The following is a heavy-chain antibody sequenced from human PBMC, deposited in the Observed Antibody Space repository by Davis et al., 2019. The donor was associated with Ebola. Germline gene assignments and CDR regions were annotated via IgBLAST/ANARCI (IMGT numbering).Heavy chain of an antibody. J-gene: IGHJ6*04. Sequence: GGSLRLSCAASGFTFSNYGMNWVRQAPGKGLEWVSYISSSSSTIYYADSVKGRFTISRDNAKNSLYLQMNSLRAEDTAVYYCASPIQLWSPYYYYGMDVWGKGTTVTVSS. V-gene: IGHV3-48*04. D-gene: IGHD5-18*01. CDR1: GFTFSNYG. CDR2: ISSSSSTI. CDR3: ASPIQLWSPYYYYGMDV.